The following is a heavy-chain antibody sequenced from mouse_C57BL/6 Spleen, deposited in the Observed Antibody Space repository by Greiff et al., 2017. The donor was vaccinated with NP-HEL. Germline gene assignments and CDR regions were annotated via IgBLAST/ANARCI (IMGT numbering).Heavy chain of an antibody. V-gene: IGHV5-4*01. CDR1: GFTFSSYA. Sequence: EVHLVESGGGLVKPGGSLKLSCAASGFTFSSYAMSWVRQTPEKRLEWVATISDGGSYTYYPDNVKGRFTISRDNAKNNLYLQMSHLKSEDTAMYYCAREERSSLYYAMDYWGQGTSVTVSS. CDR3: AREERSSLYYAMDY. CDR2: ISDGGSYT. J-gene: IGHJ4*01. D-gene: IGHD1-1*01.